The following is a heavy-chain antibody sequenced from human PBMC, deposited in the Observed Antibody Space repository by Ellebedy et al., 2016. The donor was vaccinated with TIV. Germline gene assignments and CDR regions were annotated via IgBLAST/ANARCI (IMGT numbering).Heavy chain of an antibody. CDR1: GFIFGNYA. Sequence: PGGSLRLSCAASGFIFGNYAMSWVRQAPGRGLEWVSTISGSAYSKYYADYVRGRFTVSRDSSNNTVFLQMNGLRPEDTAIYYCAKEGLQWEPGGRDYWGQGTLVTVST. D-gene: IGHD1-26*01. CDR2: ISGSAYSK. J-gene: IGHJ4*02. V-gene: IGHV3-23*01. CDR3: AKEGLQWEPGGRDY.